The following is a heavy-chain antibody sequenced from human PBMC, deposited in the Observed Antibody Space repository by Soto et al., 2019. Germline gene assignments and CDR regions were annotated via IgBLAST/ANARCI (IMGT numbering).Heavy chain of an antibody. Sequence: ASVKVSCKASGYTFTSYAMHWVRQAPGQRLEWMGWINAGNGNTKYSQKFQGRVTITRDTSASTAYMGLSSLRSEDTAVYYCARRYCSSTSCYISWFDPWGQGTLVTVSS. J-gene: IGHJ5*02. D-gene: IGHD2-2*02. V-gene: IGHV1-3*01. CDR3: ARRYCSSTSCYISWFDP. CDR1: GYTFTSYA. CDR2: INAGNGNT.